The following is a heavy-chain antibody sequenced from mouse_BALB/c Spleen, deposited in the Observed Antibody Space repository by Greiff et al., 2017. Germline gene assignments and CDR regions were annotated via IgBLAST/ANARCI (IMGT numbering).Heavy chain of an antibody. CDR3: ARAGTGSHFDY. Sequence: QVHVKQSGAELVRPGTSVKISCKASGYTFTNYWLGWVKQRPGHGLEWIGDIYPGGGYTNYNEKFKGKATLTADTSSSTAYMQLSSLTSEDSAVYFCARAGTGSHFDYWGQGTTLTVSS. CDR2: IYPGGGYT. J-gene: IGHJ2*01. CDR1: GYTFTNYW. D-gene: IGHD4-1*01. V-gene: IGHV1-63*02.